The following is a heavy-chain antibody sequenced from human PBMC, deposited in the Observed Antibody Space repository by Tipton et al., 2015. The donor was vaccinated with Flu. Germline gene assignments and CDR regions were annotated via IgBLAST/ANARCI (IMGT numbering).Heavy chain of an antibody. Sequence: GSLRLSCEASGFIINKNYMSWVRQAPGKGLERVSVIYTGVRTYYADSVQGRFTISRDVSKNTLYLQMNSLRAEDTAVYYCVRSGYSYGYVDYWGQGTLVTVSS. V-gene: IGHV3-66*02. CDR1: GFIINKNY. CDR3: VRSGYSYGYVDY. D-gene: IGHD5-18*01. CDR2: IYTGVRT. J-gene: IGHJ4*02.